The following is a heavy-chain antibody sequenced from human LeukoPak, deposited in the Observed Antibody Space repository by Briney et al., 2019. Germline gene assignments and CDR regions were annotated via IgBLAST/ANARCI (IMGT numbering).Heavy chain of an antibody. J-gene: IGHJ4*02. CDR3: ARGSSTSCFY. CDR2: INTDGTST. D-gene: IGHD2-2*01. V-gene: IGHV3-74*01. CDR1: GFTFSSYA. Sequence: PGGSLRLSCAASGFTFSSYAMSWVRQAPGEGLVWVSRINTDGTSTNLADSVKGRFTISRDNAKNTLYLQMNSLRADDTAVYYCARGSSTSCFYWGQGTLVTVSS.